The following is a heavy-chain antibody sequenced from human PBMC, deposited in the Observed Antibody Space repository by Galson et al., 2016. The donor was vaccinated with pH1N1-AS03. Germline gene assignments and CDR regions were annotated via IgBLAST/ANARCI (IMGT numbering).Heavy chain of an antibody. V-gene: IGHV3-15*01. CDR1: GFTFSNAW. CDR2: IKSQSYGGTP. CDR3: ATTCGTCDRLTHGLDV. J-gene: IGHJ6*02. Sequence: SLRLSCAASGFTFSNAWIIWVRQAPGKGLEWVGRIKSQSYGGTPDYGAPVKGRFTISRDDSKNTLYLQMSSLKTEDTAIYYCATTCGTCDRLTHGLDVWVQGTTVTVSS. D-gene: IGHD1-26*01.